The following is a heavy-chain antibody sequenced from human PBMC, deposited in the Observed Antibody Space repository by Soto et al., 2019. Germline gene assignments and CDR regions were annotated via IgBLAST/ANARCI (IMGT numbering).Heavy chain of an antibody. CDR2: ISSSSSTI. Sequence: GGSLRLSCAASGFTFSSCSMNWVRQAPGKGLEWVSYISSSSSTIYYADSVKGRFTISRDNAKNSLYLQMNSLRDEDTAVYYCARDLYSSSWYYYYYGMDVWGQGTTVTVSS. J-gene: IGHJ6*02. V-gene: IGHV3-48*02. D-gene: IGHD6-13*01. CDR3: ARDLYSSSWYYYYYGMDV. CDR1: GFTFSSCS.